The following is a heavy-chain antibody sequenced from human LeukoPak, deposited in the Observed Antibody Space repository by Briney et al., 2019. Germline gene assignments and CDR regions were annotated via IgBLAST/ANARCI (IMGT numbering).Heavy chain of an antibody. CDR2: INGDGSST. CDR1: GFTFSTYW. CDR3: ARDGESTVVYDY. J-gene: IGHJ4*02. D-gene: IGHD4-23*01. V-gene: IGHV3-74*01. Sequence: PGGSLRLSCAASGFTFSTYWMHWVRQAPGKGLVWVSRINGDGSSTSYADSVKGRFTISRDNAKNSLYLQMNSLRAEDTAVYYCARDGESTVVYDYWGQGTLVTVSS.